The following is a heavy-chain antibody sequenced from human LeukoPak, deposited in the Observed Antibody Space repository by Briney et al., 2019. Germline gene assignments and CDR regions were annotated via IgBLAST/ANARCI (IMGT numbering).Heavy chain of an antibody. Sequence: RSGGSLRLSCAASGFTFSSYGMHWVRQAPGKGLEWVAVISYDGSNKYYADSVKGRFAISRDNSKNTLYLQMNSPRAEDTAVYYCARAQNYYNSPFSYWGQGTLVTVSS. J-gene: IGHJ4*02. CDR3: ARAQNYYNSPFSY. V-gene: IGHV3-30*03. CDR2: ISYDGSNK. CDR1: GFTFSSYG. D-gene: IGHD3-10*01.